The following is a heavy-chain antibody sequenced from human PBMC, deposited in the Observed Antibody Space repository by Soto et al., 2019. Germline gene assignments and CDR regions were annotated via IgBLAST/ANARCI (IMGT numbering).Heavy chain of an antibody. J-gene: IGHJ5*02. CDR3: ARQRSEYYDFWSGYYSRYWFDP. D-gene: IGHD3-3*01. V-gene: IGHV4-39*01. Sequence: SETLSLTCTVSGGSISSSSYYWGWIRQPPWKGLEWIGSIYYSGSTYYNPSLKSRVTISVDTSKNQFSLKLSSVTAADTAVYYCARQRSEYYDFWSGYYSRYWFDPWGQGXLVTVYS. CDR2: IYYSGST. CDR1: GGSISSSSYY.